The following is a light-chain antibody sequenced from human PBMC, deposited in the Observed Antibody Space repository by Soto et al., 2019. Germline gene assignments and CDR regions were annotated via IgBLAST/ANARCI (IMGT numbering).Light chain of an antibody. V-gene: IGLV1-47*01. Sequence: QSVLTQPPSASGTPGQRVTISCSGSSSNVGSNFVYWYQQLPGTAPRLLIYRNNQRPSGVPDRFAASKSGTSASLAISGLRSEDEADYHCAAWDDSLSGPLFGGATKLTVL. CDR2: RNN. CDR3: AAWDDSLSGPL. J-gene: IGLJ2*01. CDR1: SSNVGSNF.